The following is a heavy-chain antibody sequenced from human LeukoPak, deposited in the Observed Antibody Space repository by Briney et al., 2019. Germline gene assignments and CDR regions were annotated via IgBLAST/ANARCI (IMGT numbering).Heavy chain of an antibody. CDR2: ISWNSGSI. CDR1: GFTFDDYA. V-gene: IGHV3-9*01. CDR3: AKDKAGGYNSISDFDY. J-gene: IGHJ4*02. Sequence: PGRSLRLSCAASGFTFDDYAMHWVRQAPGKGLEWVSGISWNSGSIGYADSVKGRFTISRDNAKNSLYLQMNSLRAEDTALYYCAKDKAGGYNSISDFDYWGQGTLVTVSS. D-gene: IGHD5-24*01.